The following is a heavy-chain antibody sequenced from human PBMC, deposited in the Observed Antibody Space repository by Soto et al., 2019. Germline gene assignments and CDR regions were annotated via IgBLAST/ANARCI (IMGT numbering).Heavy chain of an antibody. CDR3: ARDSTGSGLDYGMDV. J-gene: IGHJ6*02. CDR2: ISSDSIYT. Sequence: QVQLVESGGGLVKPGGSLRLSCAASGFTFNDHYMTWIRQAPGEGLEWVSFISSDSIYTNSADSVKGRFTISRDNAKNLLYLHMSSLRVEETAVYYCARDSTGSGLDYGMDVWGQGTTVAVSS. V-gene: IGHV3-11*06. CDR1: GFTFNDHY. D-gene: IGHD3-10*01.